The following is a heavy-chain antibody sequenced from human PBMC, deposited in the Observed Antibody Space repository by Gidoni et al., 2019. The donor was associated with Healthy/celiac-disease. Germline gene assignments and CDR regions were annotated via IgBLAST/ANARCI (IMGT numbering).Heavy chain of an antibody. V-gene: IGHV6-1*01. J-gene: IGHJ6*02. CDR2: TYYRSKWYN. Sequence: QVQLQQSGPGLVKPSQTLSLTYAISGDSVSSNSPAWHWIRQSPSRGLDWLGRTYYRSKWYNDYAVSVKSRITINPDTSKNQFSLQLNSVTPEDTAVYYCARAFWQWLADYYYYGMDVWGQGTTVTVSS. CDR3: ARAFWQWLADYYYYGMDV. CDR1: GDSVSSNSPA. D-gene: IGHD6-19*01.